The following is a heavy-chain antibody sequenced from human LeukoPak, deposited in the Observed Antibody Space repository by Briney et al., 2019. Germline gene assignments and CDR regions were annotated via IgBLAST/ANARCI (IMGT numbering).Heavy chain of an antibody. D-gene: IGHD4-17*01. J-gene: IGHJ3*02. V-gene: IGHV1-2*02. CDR3: ARDDYGEGAFDI. CDR2: INPNSGGT. CDR1: GYTFTGYY. Sequence: ASVKVSCKASGYTFTGYYMHWVRQAPGQGLEWMGWINPNSGGTNYAQKFQGRVTMTRDTSISTAYMELSRLRSDDTAVYYCARDDYGEGAFDIWGQGTMVTVSS.